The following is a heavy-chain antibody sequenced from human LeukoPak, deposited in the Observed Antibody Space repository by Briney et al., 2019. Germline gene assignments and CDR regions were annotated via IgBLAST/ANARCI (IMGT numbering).Heavy chain of an antibody. CDR2: ISAYNGNT. Sequence: ASVKVSCKASGYTFTSYGISWVRQAPGQGLEWMGWISAYNGNTNYAQKLQGRVTMTRDTSISTAYMELRSLRSDDTAVYYCAREGDILTGYEHSSFDYWGQGTLVTVSS. D-gene: IGHD3-9*01. CDR3: AREGDILTGYEHSSFDY. J-gene: IGHJ4*02. CDR1: GYTFTSYG. V-gene: IGHV1-18*01.